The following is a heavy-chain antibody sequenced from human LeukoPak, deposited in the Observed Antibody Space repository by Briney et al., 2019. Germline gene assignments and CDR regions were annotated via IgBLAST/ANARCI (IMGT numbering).Heavy chain of an antibody. V-gene: IGHV3-48*02. CDR1: GFTFSSYS. CDR2: ITASGTAM. D-gene: IGHD1-26*01. J-gene: IGHJ4*02. CDR3: ASSGSYRFDY. Sequence: GGSLRLSCAASGFTFSSYSMNWVRQAPGKGLEWVSHITASGTAMFYADSVKGRFTISRDNAKNSLYLRMNSLRDEDTAVYYCASSGSYRFDYWGQGTLVTVSS.